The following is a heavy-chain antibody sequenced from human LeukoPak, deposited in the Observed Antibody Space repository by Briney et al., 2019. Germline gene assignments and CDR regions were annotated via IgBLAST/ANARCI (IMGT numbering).Heavy chain of an antibody. Sequence: GGSLRLSCAASRFTFSSYAMSWVRHAPGNGLEWVSAISGSGASTYYADSVKGPFTVSRDNSKNTLYLQMNSLRAEDTAVYYCARNRWSSDDAFDIWGQGTMVTVSS. D-gene: IGHD3-10*01. V-gene: IGHV3-23*01. CDR1: RFTFSSYA. J-gene: IGHJ3*02. CDR3: ARNRWSSDDAFDI. CDR2: ISGSGAST.